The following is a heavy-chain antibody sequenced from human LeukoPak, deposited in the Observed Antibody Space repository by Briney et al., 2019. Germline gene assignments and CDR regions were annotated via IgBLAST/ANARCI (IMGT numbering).Heavy chain of an antibody. CDR3: AKPTTVLTSYYFDY. V-gene: IGHV3-30*18. CDR2: ISYDGRDK. J-gene: IGHJ4*02. D-gene: IGHD4-23*01. CDR1: GFTFSSYG. Sequence: GGSLRLFCAASGFTFSSYGMQWVRQAPGKGLEWVAIISYDGRDKFYEDSVKGRFTISRDNSKNTLYLQMNNLRAEDTAVYYCAKPTTVLTSYYFDYWGQGTLVTVSS.